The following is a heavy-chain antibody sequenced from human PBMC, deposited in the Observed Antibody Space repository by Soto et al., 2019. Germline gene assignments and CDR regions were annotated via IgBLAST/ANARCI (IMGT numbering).Heavy chain of an antibody. CDR2: IIPISDTT. CDR3: ARSQGSSTSLEIYYYYYYGMDV. J-gene: IGHJ6*02. D-gene: IGHD2-2*01. V-gene: IGHV1-69*01. Sequence: QVPLVQPGAEVKKPGSSVKVSCKASGGTFSSYAISWVRQAPGQGLEWMGGIIPISDTTNYAQKFQGRVTITADESTSTAYMELSSLRSEDTAVYYCARSQGSSTSLEIYYYYYYGMDVWGQGTTVTVSS. CDR1: GGTFSSYA.